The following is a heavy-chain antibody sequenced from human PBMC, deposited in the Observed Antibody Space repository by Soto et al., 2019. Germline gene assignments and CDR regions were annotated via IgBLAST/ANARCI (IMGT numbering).Heavy chain of an antibody. CDR3: AGQPERYYYYGMDV. J-gene: IGHJ6*02. Sequence: GGSLRLSCAASGFTFSSYAMSWVRQAPGKGLEWVSAISGSGGSTYYADSVKGRFTISRDNSKNTLYLQMNSLRAEDTAVYYCAGQPERYYYYGMDVWGQGTTVTVSS. V-gene: IGHV3-23*01. CDR2: ISGSGGST. CDR1: GFTFSSYA.